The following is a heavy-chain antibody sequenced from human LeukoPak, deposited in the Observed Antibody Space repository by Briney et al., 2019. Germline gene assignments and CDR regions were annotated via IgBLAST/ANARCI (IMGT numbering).Heavy chain of an antibody. V-gene: IGHV3-23*01. CDR2: IRGSGGNT. D-gene: IGHD4-23*01. Sequence: PGGSLRLSCVASGFTFSSYAMNWVRQAPGEGLEWVSAIRGSGGNTYYADSVKGRFTISRDNSMNTLYLQMSSLRAEDTAVYYCASRGGSYDYGGNSVVDWGQGTLVTVSS. CDR3: ASRGGSYDYGGNSVVD. CDR1: GFTFSSYA. J-gene: IGHJ4*02.